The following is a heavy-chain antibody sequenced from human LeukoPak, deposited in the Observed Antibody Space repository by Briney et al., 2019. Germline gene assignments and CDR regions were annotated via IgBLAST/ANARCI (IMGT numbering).Heavy chain of an antibody. CDR3: ARGPPKDFGSGSSWFDP. CDR2: KNPNSGNT. V-gene: IGHV1-8*01. D-gene: IGHD3-10*01. Sequence: ASVKVSCKASGYTFTSYDINWLRQATGQGLEWMGWKNPNSGNTAYAQKFRGRVTMTRNTSITTAYMELSSLTSEDTAVYYCARGPPKDFGSGSSWFDPWGQGALVTVSS. J-gene: IGHJ5*02. CDR1: GYTFTSYD.